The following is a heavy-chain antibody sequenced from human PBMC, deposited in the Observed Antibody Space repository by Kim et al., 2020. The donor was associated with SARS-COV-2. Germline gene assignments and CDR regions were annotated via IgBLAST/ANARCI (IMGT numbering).Heavy chain of an antibody. Sequence: YADTVRRRFTISRDNSKSTLYLQMNNLRAEDTALYYCARDGENGYNDIDPWGQGTLVTVSS. J-gene: IGHJ5*02. V-gene: IGHV3-30*01. D-gene: IGHD5-12*01. CDR3: ARDGENGYNDIDP.